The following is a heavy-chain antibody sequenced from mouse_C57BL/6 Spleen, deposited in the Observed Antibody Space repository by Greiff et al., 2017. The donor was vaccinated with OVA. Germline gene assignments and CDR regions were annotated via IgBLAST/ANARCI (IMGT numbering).Heavy chain of an antibody. V-gene: IGHV5-12*01. Sequence: EVMLVESGGGLVQPGGSLKLSCAASGFTFSDYYMYWVRQTPEKRLEWVAYISNGGGSTYYPDTVKGRFTISRDNAKNTLYLQMSRLKSEDTAMYYCARDPYPYAMDYWGQGTSVTVSS. J-gene: IGHJ4*01. D-gene: IGHD2-10*01. CDR2: ISNGGGST. CDR1: GFTFSDYY. CDR3: ARDPYPYAMDY.